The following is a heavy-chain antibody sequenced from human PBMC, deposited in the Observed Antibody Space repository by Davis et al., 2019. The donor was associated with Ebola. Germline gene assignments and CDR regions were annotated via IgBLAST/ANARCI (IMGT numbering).Heavy chain of an antibody. J-gene: IGHJ4*02. D-gene: IGHD1-20*01. CDR1: GGSVSSGSYY. V-gene: IGHV4-61*01. Sequence: SETLSLTCTVSGGSVSSGSYYWSWIRQPPGKGLEWIGYIYYSGSTNYNPSLKSRVTISVDTSKNQFSLKLSSVTAADTAVYYCARREHNWNYFDYWGQGTLVTVSS. CDR3: ARREHNWNYFDY. CDR2: IYYSGST.